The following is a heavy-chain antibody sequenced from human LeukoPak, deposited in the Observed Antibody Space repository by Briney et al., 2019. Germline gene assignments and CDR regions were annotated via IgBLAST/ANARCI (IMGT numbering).Heavy chain of an antibody. D-gene: IGHD6-19*01. V-gene: IGHV1-2*02. Sequence: ASVKVSCKASGYTFTGYYMHWVRQAPGQGLEWMGWINPNSGGTNYAQKFQGRVTMTRDTSISTAYMELSRLRSDDTAVYYCARGYSSGWYDRIFDYWGQGTLVTVSS. CDR1: GYTFTGYY. CDR2: INPNSGGT. CDR3: ARGYSSGWYDRIFDY. J-gene: IGHJ4*02.